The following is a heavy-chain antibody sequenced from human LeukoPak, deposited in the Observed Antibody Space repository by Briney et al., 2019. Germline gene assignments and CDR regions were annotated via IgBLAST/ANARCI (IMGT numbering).Heavy chain of an antibody. CDR1: GYTFSSYA. Sequence: ASVKVPCKTSGYTFSSYAISWVRQAPGQGLEWMGWISAYNGNTNYAQKVQGRVTMTTDTSTSTAYMELSSLTFDDTAVYYCARDRAAAGTNLDYWGQGTLVTVSS. J-gene: IGHJ4*02. D-gene: IGHD6-13*01. V-gene: IGHV1-18*01. CDR3: ARDRAAAGTNLDY. CDR2: ISAYNGNT.